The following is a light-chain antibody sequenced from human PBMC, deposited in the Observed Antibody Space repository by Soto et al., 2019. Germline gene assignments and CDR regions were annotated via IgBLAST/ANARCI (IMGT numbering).Light chain of an antibody. CDR3: QQYNNWPSIT. J-gene: IGKJ5*01. Sequence: IVLTQSPATLSLSPGERATLSCRASQSISNSLAWYQQKPGQAPRLIINDASTRATGIPARFSGSGSGTEFTLTISSLQSEDFAVYYCQQYNNWPSITFGQGTRLEIK. V-gene: IGKV3D-15*01. CDR2: DAS. CDR1: QSISNS.